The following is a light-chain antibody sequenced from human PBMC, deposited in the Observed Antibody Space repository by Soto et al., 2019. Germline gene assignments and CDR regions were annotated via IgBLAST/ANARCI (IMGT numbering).Light chain of an antibody. CDR2: AVT. Sequence: QSALTQPASVSGSPGQSITISCTGTRGDVGAYNLVSWYQQHPGKAPKLMIHAVTNRPSGISNRFSGSKSGNTASLTISGVQAEDEADYYCNSYTTSSTLVFGTGTKLTVL. CDR1: RGDVGAYNL. V-gene: IGLV2-14*02. J-gene: IGLJ1*01. CDR3: NSYTTSSTLV.